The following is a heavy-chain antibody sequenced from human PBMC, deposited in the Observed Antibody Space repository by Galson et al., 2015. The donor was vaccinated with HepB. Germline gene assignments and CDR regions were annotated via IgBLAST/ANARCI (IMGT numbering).Heavy chain of an antibody. CDR2: IIPIFGTA. J-gene: IGHJ6*02. V-gene: IGHV1-69*01. Sequence: SCKASGGTFSSYAISWVRQAPGQGLEWMGGIIPIFGTANYAQKFQGRVTITADESMSTAYMELSSLRSEDTAVYYCARRATTVTYYYGMDVWGQGTTVTVSS. CDR3: ARRATTVTYYYGMDV. D-gene: IGHD4-17*01. CDR1: GGTFSSYA.